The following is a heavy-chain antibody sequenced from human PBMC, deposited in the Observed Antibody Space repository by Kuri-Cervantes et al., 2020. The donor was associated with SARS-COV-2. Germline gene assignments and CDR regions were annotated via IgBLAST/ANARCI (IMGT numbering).Heavy chain of an antibody. D-gene: IGHD2/OR15-2a*01. J-gene: IGHJ6*02. CDR3: ASLILSAPAQMSVGGYYYYGMDV. V-gene: IGHV4-39*01. CDR2: IYYSGST. Sequence: GSLRLSCTVSGGSISSSSYYWGWIRQPPGKGLEWIGSIYYSGSTYYNPSLKSRVTISVDTSKNQFSLKLSSVTAADTAVYYCASLILSAPAQMSVGGYYYYGMDVWGQGTTVTVSS. CDR1: GGSISSSSYY.